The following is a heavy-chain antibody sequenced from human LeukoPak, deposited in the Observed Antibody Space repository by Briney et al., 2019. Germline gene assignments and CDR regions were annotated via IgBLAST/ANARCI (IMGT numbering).Heavy chain of an antibody. CDR2: INPSGGST. Sequence: GSVKVSCKASGYTFTGYYMHWVRQAPGQGLEWMGIINPSGGSTSYAQKFQGRVTMTRDTSTSTVYMELSSLRSEDTAVYYCARVRRDYYGSGSYSDYYYYGMDVWGQGTTVTVSS. CDR1: GYTFTGYY. D-gene: IGHD3-10*01. CDR3: ARVRRDYYGSGSYSDYYYYGMDV. V-gene: IGHV1-46*01. J-gene: IGHJ6*02.